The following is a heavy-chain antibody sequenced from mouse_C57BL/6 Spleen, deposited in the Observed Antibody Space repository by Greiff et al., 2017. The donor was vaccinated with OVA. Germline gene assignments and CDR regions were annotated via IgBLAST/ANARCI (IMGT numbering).Heavy chain of an antibody. D-gene: IGHD1-1*01. J-gene: IGHJ4*01. CDR3: ARKATVVATGYYAMDY. Sequence: EVQVVESGGGLVKPGGSLKLSCAASGFTFSDYGMHWVRQAPEKGLEWVAYISSGSSTIYYADTVKGRFTISRDNAKNTLFLQMTSLRSEDTAMYYCARKATVVATGYYAMDYWGQGTSVTVSS. CDR2: ISSGSSTI. V-gene: IGHV5-17*01. CDR1: GFTFSDYG.